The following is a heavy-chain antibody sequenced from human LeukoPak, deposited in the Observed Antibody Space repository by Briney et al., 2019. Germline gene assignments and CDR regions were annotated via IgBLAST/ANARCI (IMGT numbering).Heavy chain of an antibody. V-gene: IGHV3-30*04. CDR1: GFTFSSYA. Sequence: GGSLRLSCAASGFTFSSYAMHWVRQAPGKGLEWVAVISYDGSNKYYADSVKGRFTISRDNSKNTLYLQMNSLRAEDTAVYYCARGDYGDYVSYYYYYMDVWGKGTTVTVSS. D-gene: IGHD4-17*01. CDR2: ISYDGSNK. CDR3: ARGDYGDYVSYYYYYMDV. J-gene: IGHJ6*03.